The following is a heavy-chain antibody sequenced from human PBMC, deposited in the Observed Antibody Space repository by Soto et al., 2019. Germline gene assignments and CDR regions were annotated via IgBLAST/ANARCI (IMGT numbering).Heavy chain of an antibody. CDR2: INPNSGGT. Sequence: ASVKVSCKASGYTFTGYYMHWVRQAPGQGLEWMGWINPNSGGTNYAQKFQGWVTMTRDTSISTAYMELSRLRSDDTAVYYCARWVDCSSTSCTNYYYYGMDVWGQGTTVTVSS. CDR3: ARWVDCSSTSCTNYYYYGMDV. D-gene: IGHD2-2*01. J-gene: IGHJ6*02. CDR1: GYTFTGYY. V-gene: IGHV1-2*04.